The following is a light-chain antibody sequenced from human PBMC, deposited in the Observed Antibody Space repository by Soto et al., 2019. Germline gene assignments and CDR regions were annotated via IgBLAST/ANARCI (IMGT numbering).Light chain of an antibody. CDR1: NSDVGKFDY. CDR3: ASYTDTTTQV. CDR2: AVT. J-gene: IGLJ3*02. V-gene: IGLV2-14*01. Sequence: QSALTQPASVSASPGQSITISCTGTNSDVGKFDYVSWYQHHPGKAPKLVISAVTRRSSGISDRFSGSKSGNTATLTIYGLQAEDEADYYCASYTDTTTQVFGGGTKLTVL.